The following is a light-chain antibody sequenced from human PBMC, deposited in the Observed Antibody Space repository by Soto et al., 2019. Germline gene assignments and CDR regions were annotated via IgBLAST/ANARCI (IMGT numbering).Light chain of an antibody. Sequence: DIVITHARDSRPVSLCEMGTIILISSQIFLYSSDNNNYLFGYQQQAGQPPRVVIYWGFTREFGVPLRFSGSGSGTEFTLTISSLQAEDFAVYYCQQYNTWPLTFGRGTKVDIK. J-gene: IGKJ3*01. CDR2: WGF. V-gene: IGKV4-1*01. CDR1: QIFLYSSDNNNY. CDR3: QQYNTWPLT.